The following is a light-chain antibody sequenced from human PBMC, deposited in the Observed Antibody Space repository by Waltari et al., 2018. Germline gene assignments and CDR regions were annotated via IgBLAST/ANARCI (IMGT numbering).Light chain of an antibody. Sequence: QYALTQPRSVSGSPGQSVPISCTGTSSAVGGYNYVSWYQQHPGKAPKLMIYDVSKRPSGVPDRFSGSKSGNTASLTISGLQAEDEADYYCCSYAGSYVVFGGGTKLTVL. J-gene: IGLJ2*01. CDR2: DVS. CDR3: CSYAGSYVV. V-gene: IGLV2-11*01. CDR1: SSAVGGYNY.